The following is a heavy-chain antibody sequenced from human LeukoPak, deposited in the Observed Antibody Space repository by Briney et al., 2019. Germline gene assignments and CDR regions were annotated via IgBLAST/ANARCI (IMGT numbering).Heavy chain of an antibody. CDR2: ISADNGDT. V-gene: IGHV1-18*01. CDR3: AKGPRALEHSTQRFDN. D-gene: IGHD1/OR15-1a*01. Sequence: GGSVKVSCKASGYSFTSYGIVWVRQAPGQGLKWMGWISADNGDTNYAQKFQGRVTMITDTSMSMAYMELRSLRSDDTAVYYCAKGPRALEHSTQRFDNWGQGTLVTVSS. CDR1: GYSFTSYG. J-gene: IGHJ4*02.